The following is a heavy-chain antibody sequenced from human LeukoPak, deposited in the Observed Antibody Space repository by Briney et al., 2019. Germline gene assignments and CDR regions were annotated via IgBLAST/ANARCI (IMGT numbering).Heavy chain of an antibody. CDR3: ARTSAVAGPNAFDY. CDR1: GGSISSYY. D-gene: IGHD6-19*01. V-gene: IGHV4-59*01. Sequence: PSETLSLTCTVSGGSISSYYWSWIRQPPGKGLEWIGYIYYSGSTNYNPSLKSRVTISVDTSKNQFSLKLSFVTAADTAVYYCARTSAVAGPNAFDYWGQGTLVTVSS. J-gene: IGHJ4*02. CDR2: IYYSGST.